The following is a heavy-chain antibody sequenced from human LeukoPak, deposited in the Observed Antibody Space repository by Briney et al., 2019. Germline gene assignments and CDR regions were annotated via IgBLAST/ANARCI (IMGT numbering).Heavy chain of an antibody. CDR1: GLTFDDYA. CDR2: ISGDGGST. CDR3: AANTIFGVVNWFDP. Sequence: GGSLRLSCAASGLTFDDYAMHWVRQAPGKGLEWVSLISGDGGSTYYADSVKGRFTISRDNSKNSLYLQMNSLRTEDTALYYCAANTIFGVVNWFDPWGQGTLVTVSS. V-gene: IGHV3-43*02. D-gene: IGHD3-3*01. J-gene: IGHJ5*02.